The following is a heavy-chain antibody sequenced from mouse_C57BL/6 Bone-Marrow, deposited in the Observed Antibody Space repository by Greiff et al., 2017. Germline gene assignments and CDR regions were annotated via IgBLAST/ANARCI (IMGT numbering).Heavy chain of an antibody. J-gene: IGHJ3*01. D-gene: IGHD2-4*01. CDR1: GYAFSSSW. V-gene: IGHV1-82*01. Sequence: VQLQQSGPELVKPGASVTISCKASGYAFSSSWLNWVKQRPGKGLEWIGRIYPGDGDTNYNGKFTGKATLTADKSSSTAYMQLSSLTSEDSAVYFCARRSLYYDYPAYWGEGILVTGSA. CDR2: IYPGDGDT. CDR3: ARRSLYYDYPAY.